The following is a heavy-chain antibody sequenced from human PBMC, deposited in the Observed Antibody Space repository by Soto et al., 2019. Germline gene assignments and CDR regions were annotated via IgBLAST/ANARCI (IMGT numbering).Heavy chain of an antibody. CDR2: IWYDGSNK. J-gene: IGHJ3*02. CDR3: ARDLRRKMYYDILTGPGGAFDI. CDR1: GFTFSSYG. Sequence: GGSLRLSCAASGFTFSSYGMHWVRQAPGKGLEWVAVIWYDGSNKYYADSVKGRFTISRDNSKNTLYLQMNSLRAEDTAVYYCARDLRRKMYYDILTGPGGAFDIWGQGTMVTVSS. V-gene: IGHV3-33*01. D-gene: IGHD3-9*01.